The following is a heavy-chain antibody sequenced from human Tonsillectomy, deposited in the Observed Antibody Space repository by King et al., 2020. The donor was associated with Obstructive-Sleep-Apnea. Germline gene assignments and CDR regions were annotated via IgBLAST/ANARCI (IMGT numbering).Heavy chain of an antibody. D-gene: IGHD3-10*01. V-gene: IGHV3-33*01. CDR2: IWYDGSNK. CDR3: ARWPSPYGLGAFDF. J-gene: IGHJ3*01. CDR1: GFTFSSYG. Sequence: VQLVESGGGVVQPGRSLRLSCAASGFTFSSYGMHWVRQAPGKGLEWVAVIWYDGSNKYHADSVKGRFTISRDNSKNTLYLQMNSLRAEDTAVYYCARWPSPYGLGAFDFWGQGTMVTVSS.